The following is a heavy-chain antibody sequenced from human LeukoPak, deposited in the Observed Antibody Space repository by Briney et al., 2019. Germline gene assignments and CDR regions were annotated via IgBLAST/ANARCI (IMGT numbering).Heavy chain of an antibody. D-gene: IGHD6-19*01. CDR3: ARVDPGYSSGWFLGHGMDV. V-gene: IGHV3-30*03. CDR2: ISYDGSNK. J-gene: IGHJ6*02. Sequence: GRALRLSCAASGFTFRCYGMHWVRQAPGKGLGWVAVISYDGSNKYYADPAQGRFTISRDNSKNTLYLQMNSLRAEDTAVYYCARVDPGYSSGWFLGHGMDVWGQGTTVTVSS. CDR1: GFTFRCYG.